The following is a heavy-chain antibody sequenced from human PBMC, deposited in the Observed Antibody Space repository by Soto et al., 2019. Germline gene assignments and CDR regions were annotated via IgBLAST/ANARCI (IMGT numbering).Heavy chain of an antibody. CDR3: ARCAVLSTTSGGWCNGFDP. CDR2: ISASGAAT. V-gene: IGHV3-23*01. D-gene: IGHD2-21*01. Sequence: GGSLRLSCTASEFTFSNYAMSWVRQAPGKGLEWVPAISASGAATYYVDSVKGRFTISRDNSKNTLYVQMNSLRAEDTGVYYCARCAVLSTTSGGWCNGFDPWGQGTLVTVSS. J-gene: IGHJ5*02. CDR1: EFTFSNYA.